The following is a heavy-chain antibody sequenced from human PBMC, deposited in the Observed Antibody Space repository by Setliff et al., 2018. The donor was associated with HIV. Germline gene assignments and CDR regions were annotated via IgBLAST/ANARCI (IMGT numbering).Heavy chain of an antibody. J-gene: IGHJ6*02. CDR3: ATLQPDSVDV. V-gene: IGHV5-51*01. CDR1: GYSFTNFW. Sequence: GESLKISCKASGYSFTNFWIGWVRQMPGEGLEWMGIVHPGNSETRYSLPFEGQVTISAERSITTAFLQWSSLKASDTAIYYCATLQPDSVDVWGQGTTVAVSS. CDR2: VHPGNSET.